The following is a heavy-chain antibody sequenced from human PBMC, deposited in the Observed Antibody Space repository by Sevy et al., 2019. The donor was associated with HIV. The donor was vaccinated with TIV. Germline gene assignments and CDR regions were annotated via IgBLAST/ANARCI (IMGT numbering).Heavy chain of an antibody. Sequence: GGSLRLSCAASGFTFSSYAMSWVRQAPGKGLEWVSAISGSGGSTYYADSVKGRFTISRDNSKNTLYLQMNSLRAEDTAVYYCAKDPYYYGSGSPFDSWGQGTLVTISS. D-gene: IGHD3-10*01. CDR3: AKDPYYYGSGSPFDS. J-gene: IGHJ4*02. V-gene: IGHV3-23*01. CDR1: GFTFSSYA. CDR2: ISGSGGST.